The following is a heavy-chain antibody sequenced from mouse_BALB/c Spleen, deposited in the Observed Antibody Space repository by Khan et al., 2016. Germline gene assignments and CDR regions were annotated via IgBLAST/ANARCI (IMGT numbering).Heavy chain of an antibody. Sequence: EVKLEVSGPSLVKPSQTLSLTCSVTGDSITSGYWNWIRKFPGNKFEYMGYISYSGSTYYNPSLKSRISITRDTSKKQYYLQLNSVTTEDTATYXGARSPHRDAMDYWGQGTSVTVSS. V-gene: IGHV3-8*02. D-gene: IGHD3-1*01. CDR1: GDSITSGY. CDR3: ARSPHRDAMDY. J-gene: IGHJ4*01. CDR2: ISYSGST.